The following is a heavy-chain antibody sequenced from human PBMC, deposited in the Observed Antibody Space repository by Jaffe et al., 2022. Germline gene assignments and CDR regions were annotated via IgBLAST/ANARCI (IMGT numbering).Heavy chain of an antibody. CDR2: IYHSGST. CDR1: GYSISSGYY. Sequence: QVQLQESGPGLVKPSETLSLTCAVSGYSISSGYYWGWIRQPPGKGLEWIGSIYHSGSTYYNPSLKSRVTISVDTSKNQFSLKLSSVTAADTAVYYCARYDSGSANYYYYYMDVWGKGTTVTVSS. D-gene: IGHD1-26*01. J-gene: IGHJ6*03. V-gene: IGHV4-38-2*01. CDR3: ARYDSGSANYYYYYMDV.